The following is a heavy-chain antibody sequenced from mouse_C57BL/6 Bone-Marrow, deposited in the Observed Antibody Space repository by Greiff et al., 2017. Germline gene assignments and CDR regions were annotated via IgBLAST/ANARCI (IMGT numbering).Heavy chain of an antibody. CDR1: GFSLSTSRMG. Sequence: QVTLKESGPGILQSSQTLSLTCSFSGFSLSTSRMGVSWIRQPSGKGLEWLAHIYWDDDKRYNPSLKSRLTLSKDTSRNQVFLKITMVDTADTATYYCARRRGLRRGGFDYWGQGTTLTVSS. V-gene: IGHV8-12*01. J-gene: IGHJ2*01. D-gene: IGHD2-4*01. CDR2: IYWDDDK. CDR3: ARRRGLRRGGFDY.